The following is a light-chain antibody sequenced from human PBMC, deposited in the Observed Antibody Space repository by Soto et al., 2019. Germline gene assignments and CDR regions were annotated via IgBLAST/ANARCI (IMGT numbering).Light chain of an antibody. CDR3: QQYHIWPSWT. CDR2: GAS. V-gene: IGKV3-15*01. J-gene: IGKJ1*01. Sequence: EIVMTQSPATLSVSPGERATLSCRASQSVSSNLAWYQQKPGQAPRLLIYGASTRATGIPARFSGSGSGTDFTLTINRLEPEDFAVYYCQQYHIWPSWTFGQGTKVDIK. CDR1: QSVSSN.